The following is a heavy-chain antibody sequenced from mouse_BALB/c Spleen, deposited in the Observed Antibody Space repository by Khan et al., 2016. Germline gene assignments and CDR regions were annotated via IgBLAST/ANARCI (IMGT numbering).Heavy chain of an antibody. CDR1: GYTFTSYW. V-gene: IGHV1S81*02. Sequence: QVQLQQPGAELVKARASVKMSCKASGYTFTSYWMHWVKQRLGQGLEWFAETNPTNGRTYYNEKFRSKATLTVDKSSSTAYMLLSGPTFEDSAVYYCARNKKIVATYFDYWGQGTTLTVSS. CDR2: TNPTNGRT. D-gene: IGHD1-1*01. CDR3: ARNKKIVATYFDY. J-gene: IGHJ2*01.